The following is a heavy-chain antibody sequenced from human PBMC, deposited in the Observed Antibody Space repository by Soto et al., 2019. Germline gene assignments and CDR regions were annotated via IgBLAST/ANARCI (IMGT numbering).Heavy chain of an antibody. CDR3: ARSVFP. CDR2: VYYIGST. Sequence: QVQLQESGPGLVKPSQTLSLTCTVSGGSISSGGYYWNWLRQHPGKSLEWIGYVYYIGSTYYNPSLKSRVTISLDTSQNQFSLKLSSVTAADTAVYYCARSVFPWGNGTLVTVSS. CDR1: GGSISSGGYY. J-gene: IGHJ5*02. V-gene: IGHV4-31*03.